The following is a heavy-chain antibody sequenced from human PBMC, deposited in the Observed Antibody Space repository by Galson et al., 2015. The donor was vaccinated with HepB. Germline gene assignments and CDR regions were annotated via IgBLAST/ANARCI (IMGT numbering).Heavy chain of an antibody. D-gene: IGHD6-13*01. V-gene: IGHV1-3*01. CDR1: GYTFTSYA. Sequence: SVKVSCKASGYTFTSYAMHWVRQAPGQRLEWMGWINAGNGNTKYSQKFQGRVTITRDTSASTAYMELSSLRSEDTAVYYCARLRIAAAGNRGGWFDPWGQGTLVTVSS. J-gene: IGHJ5*02. CDR2: INAGNGNT. CDR3: ARLRIAAAGNRGGWFDP.